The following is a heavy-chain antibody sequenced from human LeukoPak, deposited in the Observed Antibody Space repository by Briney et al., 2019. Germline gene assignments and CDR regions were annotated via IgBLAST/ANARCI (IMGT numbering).Heavy chain of an antibody. Sequence: SQTLSLTCAISGDSVSSNSAAWNWIRQSPSRGLECLGRTYYRSQWYNDYAVSVKSRITINPDTSKNQFSLQLNSVTPEDTAVYYCARGLYYDFWPNYFDYWGQGTLVTVSS. J-gene: IGHJ4*02. CDR2: TYYRSQWYN. CDR1: GDSVSSNSAA. V-gene: IGHV6-1*01. D-gene: IGHD3-3*01. CDR3: ARGLYYDFWPNYFDY.